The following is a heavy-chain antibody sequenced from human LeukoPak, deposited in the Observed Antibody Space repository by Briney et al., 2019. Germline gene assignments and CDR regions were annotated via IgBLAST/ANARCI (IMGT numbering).Heavy chain of an antibody. CDR3: ARDLAAYSYGSGYYFDY. CDR2: IKQDGSEK. D-gene: IGHD5-18*01. Sequence: GGSLRLSCAASGFTFSSYWMSWVRQAPGKGLEWVANIKQDGSEKYYVDSVKGRFTISRDNAKNSLYLQMNSLRAEDTAVYYCARDLAAYSYGSGYYFDYWGQGTLVTVSS. J-gene: IGHJ4*02. V-gene: IGHV3-7*01. CDR1: GFTFSSYW.